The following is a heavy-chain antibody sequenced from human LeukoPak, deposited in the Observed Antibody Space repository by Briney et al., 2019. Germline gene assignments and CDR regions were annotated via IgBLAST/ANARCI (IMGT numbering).Heavy chain of an antibody. Sequence: SETLSLTCPVSGGSISSSSYYWGGIRQPPGKGLEWIGSIYYSGSTYYNPSLKSRVTISVDTSKNQFSLKLSSVTAADTAVYYCARPFRGSGRLTGYYYGMDVWGQGTTVTVSS. V-gene: IGHV4-39*01. CDR2: IYYSGST. CDR3: ARPFRGSGRLTGYYYGMDV. D-gene: IGHD3-10*01. J-gene: IGHJ6*02. CDR1: GGSISSSSYY.